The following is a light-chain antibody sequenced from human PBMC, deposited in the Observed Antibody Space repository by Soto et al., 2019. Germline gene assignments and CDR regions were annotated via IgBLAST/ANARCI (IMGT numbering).Light chain of an antibody. Sequence: DFQMTKPPSSLLASVGDRVTITSRASRRISSYLNWFKQKPGKAPKLLIYTASSLQSGVPSRFSGSGSGTDFTLTISSLQPEDFATYYCQQSYSTLGTFGPGTKVDIK. J-gene: IGKJ3*01. CDR3: QQSYSTLGT. V-gene: IGKV1-39*01. CDR1: RRISSY. CDR2: TAS.